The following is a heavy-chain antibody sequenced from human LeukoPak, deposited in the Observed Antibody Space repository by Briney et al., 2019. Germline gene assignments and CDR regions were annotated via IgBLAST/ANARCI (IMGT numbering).Heavy chain of an antibody. J-gene: IGHJ5*02. Sequence: ASVKVSCKASGYTFTSYDINWVRQATGQGLEWMGWMNPNSGNTGYAQKFQGRVTMTRNTSISTAYMELSSLRSEDTAVYYCARGETIRFLEWLLPNNWFDPWGQGTLVTVSS. D-gene: IGHD3-3*01. CDR3: ARGETIRFLEWLLPNNWFDP. CDR1: GYTFTSYD. CDR2: MNPNSGNT. V-gene: IGHV1-8*01.